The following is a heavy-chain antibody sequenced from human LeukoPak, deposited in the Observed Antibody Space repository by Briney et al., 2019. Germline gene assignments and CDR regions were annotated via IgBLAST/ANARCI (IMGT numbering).Heavy chain of an antibody. J-gene: IGHJ4*02. CDR3: AKGSHHSGSVTSKNTD. CDR2: ITGGSGKI. D-gene: IGHD4-17*01. Sequence: GGSLRPSCAVSGFTFSNYAMHWVRQAPGKGLEWVSRITGGSGKIYYVDSVKGRFTISRDNSKNTLYVQMNSLRAEDTAVYYCAKGSHHSGSVTSKNTDWGPGTLVTASS. CDR1: GFTFSNYA. V-gene: IGHV3-23*01.